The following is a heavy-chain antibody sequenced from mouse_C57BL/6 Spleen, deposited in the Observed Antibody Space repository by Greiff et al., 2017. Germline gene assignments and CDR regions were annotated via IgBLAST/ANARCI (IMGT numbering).Heavy chain of an antibody. Sequence: DVKLQESVAELVRPGASVKLSCTASGFTINSTYMHWVKQRPGQGLEWIGRIDPANGNTKYAPKFQCKATLTADKSSNTAYLQLSSLTSEDTAIYYCALVTTVAHWYFDVWGTGTTVTVSS. V-gene: IGHV14-3*01. J-gene: IGHJ1*03. D-gene: IGHD1-1*01. CDR1: GFTINSTY. CDR2: IDPANGNT. CDR3: ALVTTVAHWYFDV.